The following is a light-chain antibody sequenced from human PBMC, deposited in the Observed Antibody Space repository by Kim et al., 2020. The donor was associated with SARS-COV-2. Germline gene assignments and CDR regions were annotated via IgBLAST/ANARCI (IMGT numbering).Light chain of an antibody. CDR2: GKN. CDR1: SLRSYY. Sequence: VALGQTVRIKCQGDSLRSYYASWYQKKPGQAPVLVIYGKNNRPSGIPDRFSGSSSGNTASLTITGAQAEDEADYYCNSRDSSGNHPFGGGTQLTVL. V-gene: IGLV3-19*01. CDR3: NSRDSSGNHP. J-gene: IGLJ3*02.